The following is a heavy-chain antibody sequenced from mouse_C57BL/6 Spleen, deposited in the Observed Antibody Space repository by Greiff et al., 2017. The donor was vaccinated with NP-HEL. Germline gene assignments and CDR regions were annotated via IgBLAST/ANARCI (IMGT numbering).Heavy chain of an antibody. CDR1: GYTFTDYY. J-gene: IGHJ3*01. D-gene: IGHD4-1*01. V-gene: IGHV1-76*01. CDR2: IYPGSGNT. Sequence: QVQLQQSGAELVRPGASVKLSCKASGYTFTDYYINWVKQRPGQGLEWIARIYPGSGNTYYNEKFKGKATLTAEKSSSTAYMQLSSLTSEDSAFYVCARLGKLGRAWFAYWGQGTLVTVSA. CDR3: ARLGKLGRAWFAY.